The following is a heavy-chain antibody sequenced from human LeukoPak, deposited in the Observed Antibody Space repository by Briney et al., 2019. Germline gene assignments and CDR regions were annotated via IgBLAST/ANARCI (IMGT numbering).Heavy chain of an antibody. CDR3: ARPYYYDSSGYYEAQDAFDI. J-gene: IGHJ3*02. D-gene: IGHD3-22*01. V-gene: IGHV1-18*01. CDR1: GYTFTSYG. CDR2: ISAYNGNT. Sequence: ASVKVSCKASGYTFTSYGISWVRQAPGQGLEWMGWISAYNGNTNYAQKLQGRVTMTTDTSTSTAYMERRSLRSDDTAVYYCARPYYYDSSGYYEAQDAFDIWGQGTMVTVSS.